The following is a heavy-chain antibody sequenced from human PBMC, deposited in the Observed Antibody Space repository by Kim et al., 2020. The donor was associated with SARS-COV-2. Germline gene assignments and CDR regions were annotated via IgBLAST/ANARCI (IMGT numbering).Heavy chain of an antibody. D-gene: IGHD6-19*01. CDR3: ARSHSSGWYAGAFDI. V-gene: IGHV5-51*01. Sequence: PSFQGQVTISADKSISTAYLQWSSLKASDTAMYYCARSHSSGWYAGAFDIWGQGTMVTVSS. J-gene: IGHJ3*02.